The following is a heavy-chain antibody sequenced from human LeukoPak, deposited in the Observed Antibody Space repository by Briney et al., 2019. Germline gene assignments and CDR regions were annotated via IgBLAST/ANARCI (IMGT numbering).Heavy chain of an antibody. Sequence: ASVKVSCKASGYTFTSYYMHWVRQAPGQGLEWMGRINPNSGGTNYAQKFQGRVTMTRDTSISTAYMELSRLRSDDTAVYYCAREPSSSWFYYFDYWGQGTLVTVSS. J-gene: IGHJ4*02. CDR3: AREPSSSWFYYFDY. CDR1: GYTFTSYY. CDR2: INPNSGGT. V-gene: IGHV1-2*06. D-gene: IGHD6-13*01.